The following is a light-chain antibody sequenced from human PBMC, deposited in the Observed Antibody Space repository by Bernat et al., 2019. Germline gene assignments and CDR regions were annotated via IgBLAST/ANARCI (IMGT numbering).Light chain of an antibody. CDR2: QDS. CDR3: QAWDSSTASYV. Sequence: SYELTQPPSVSVSPGQTASITCSEDKFGEKYVCWYQQKPGQSPVMVIYQDSKRPSGITERISGSKSGNTATLTISGTQALDEADYYCQAWDSSTASYVFGSGTKVTVL. CDR1: KFGEKY. J-gene: IGLJ1*01. V-gene: IGLV3-1*01.